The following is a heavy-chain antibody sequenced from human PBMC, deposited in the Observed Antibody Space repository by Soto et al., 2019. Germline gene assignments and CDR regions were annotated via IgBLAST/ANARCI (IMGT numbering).Heavy chain of an antibody. CDR2: ISGSGGST. J-gene: IGHJ4*02. D-gene: IGHD6-19*01. CDR3: AKDLNSSGWDKIFFDY. CDR1: GFTFSSYA. Sequence: GGSLRLSSAASGFTFSSYAMSWVRQAPGKGLEWVSAISGSGGSTYYADSVKGRFTISRDNSKNTLYLQMNSLRAEDTAVYYCAKDLNSSGWDKIFFDYWGQGTLVTVSS. V-gene: IGHV3-23*01.